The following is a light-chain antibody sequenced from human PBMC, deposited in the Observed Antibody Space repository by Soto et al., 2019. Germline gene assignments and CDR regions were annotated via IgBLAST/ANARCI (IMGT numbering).Light chain of an antibody. V-gene: IGKV3-15*01. J-gene: IGKJ4*01. CDR1: QSVSSS. CDR3: QQYNEWPPLT. Sequence: EIVMTQPPATLSVSPGERATLSCRASQSVSSSLAWYQQKPGQAPRLLIHGASTRATGIPARFSGSGSGTEFSLTITSLQSEDFAVYYCQQYNEWPPLTFGGGTKVEIK. CDR2: GAS.